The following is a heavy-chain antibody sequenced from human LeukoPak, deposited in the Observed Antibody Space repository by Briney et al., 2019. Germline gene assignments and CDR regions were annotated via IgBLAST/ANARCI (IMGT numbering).Heavy chain of an antibody. Sequence: GGSLRLSCAASGFTFSSYAMHWVRQAPGKGLEWVAVISYDGSNKYYADSVKGRFTISRDNSKNTLYLQMNSLRAEDTAVYYCARDPLLGYCSSTSCPFDYWGQGTLVTVSS. CDR1: GFTFSSYA. CDR2: ISYDGSNK. D-gene: IGHD2-2*01. J-gene: IGHJ4*02. CDR3: ARDPLLGYCSSTSCPFDY. V-gene: IGHV3-30-3*01.